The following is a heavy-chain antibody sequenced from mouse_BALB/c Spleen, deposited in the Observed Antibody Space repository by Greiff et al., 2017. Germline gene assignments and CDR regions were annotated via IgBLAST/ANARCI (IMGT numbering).Heavy chain of an antibody. CDR1: GYSITSGYY. D-gene: IGHD2-4*01. Sequence: VQLQQSGPGLVKPSQSLSLTCSVTGYSITSGYYWNWIRQFPGNKLEWMGYISYDGSNNSNPSLKNRISITRDTSKNQFFLKLNSVTTEDTATYYCARGSDYDGYAMDYWGQGTSVTVSS. CDR2: ISYDGSN. CDR3: ARGSDYDGYAMDY. J-gene: IGHJ4*01. V-gene: IGHV3-6*02.